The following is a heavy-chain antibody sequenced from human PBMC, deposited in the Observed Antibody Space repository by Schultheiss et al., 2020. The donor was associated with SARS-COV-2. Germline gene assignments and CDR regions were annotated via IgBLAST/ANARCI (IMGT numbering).Heavy chain of an antibody. J-gene: IGHJ6*03. CDR2: IKQDGSEK. CDR1: GFTFSSYS. D-gene: IGHD3-16*01. V-gene: IGHV3-7*01. CDR3: ARVSKAPMIGFHYYMDV. Sequence: GGSLRLSCAASGFTFSSYSMNWVRQAPGKGLEWVAKIKQDGSEKYYVDSVRGRFTISRDNAKNSLYLQMNSLRAEDTAVYYCARVSKAPMIGFHYYMDVWGKGTTVTVSS.